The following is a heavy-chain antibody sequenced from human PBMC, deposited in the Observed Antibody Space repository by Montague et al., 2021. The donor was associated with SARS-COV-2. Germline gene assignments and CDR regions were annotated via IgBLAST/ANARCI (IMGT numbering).Heavy chain of an antibody. J-gene: IGHJ4*02. Sequence: SETLSLTCAVYGGSFSGYYWSWIRQPPGKGLEWIGEINHSGSTNYNPSLKRRVTISVDTSKDQFSLKLSSVTAADTAVYYCARGSRQWLVRPPHYYYFDYWGQGTLVTVSS. CDR2: INHSGST. D-gene: IGHD6-19*01. CDR3: ARGSRQWLVRPPHYYYFDY. V-gene: IGHV4-34*01. CDR1: GGSFSGYY.